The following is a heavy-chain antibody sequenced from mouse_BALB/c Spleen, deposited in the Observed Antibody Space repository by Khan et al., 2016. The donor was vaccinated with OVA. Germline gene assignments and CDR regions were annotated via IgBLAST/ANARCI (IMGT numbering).Heavy chain of an antibody. CDR2: ISSGGDYT. J-gene: IGHJ3*01. Sequence: EVELVESGGDLVKPGGSLKLSCAASGFIFSSYSMSWVRQTPDTRLEWVATISSGGDYTYYPDNVKGRFTITRDNAKNTLYLQMNSLKSEDTAMYYCASHLTGSFAYWGQGTLVTVSA. D-gene: IGHD4-1*01. CDR1: GFIFSSYS. V-gene: IGHV5-6*01. CDR3: ASHLTGSFAY.